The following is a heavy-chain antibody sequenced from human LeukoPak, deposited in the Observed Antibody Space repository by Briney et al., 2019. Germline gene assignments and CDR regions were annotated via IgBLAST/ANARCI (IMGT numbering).Heavy chain of an antibody. Sequence: SVKVSCKASGGTFSSYAISWVRQAPGQGLEWMGRIIPILGIANYAQKFQGRVTITTDESTSTAYMELSSLRSEDTAVYYCARDRRRGSYDYWGQGTLVTVSS. J-gene: IGHJ4*02. D-gene: IGHD1-26*01. CDR3: ARDRRRGSYDY. CDR1: GGTFSSYA. V-gene: IGHV1-69*04. CDR2: IIPILGIA.